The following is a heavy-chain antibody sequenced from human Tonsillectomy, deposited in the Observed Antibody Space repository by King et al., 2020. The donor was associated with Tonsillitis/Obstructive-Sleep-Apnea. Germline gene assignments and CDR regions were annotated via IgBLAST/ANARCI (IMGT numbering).Heavy chain of an antibody. CDR3: ARGRTSGGLLDF. Sequence: VQLQESGPSLVKPSETLSLKCTVSGGSMSTFYWSWIRQSPGKGLEWIGYTYYSGSSNYNPSLKSRLTISDDMSKNEFSLTLTSVTAADTAVYYCARGRTSGGLLDFWGQGALVTVSS. CDR1: GGSMSTFY. J-gene: IGHJ4*02. CDR2: TYYSGSS. V-gene: IGHV4-59*01. D-gene: IGHD4-23*01.